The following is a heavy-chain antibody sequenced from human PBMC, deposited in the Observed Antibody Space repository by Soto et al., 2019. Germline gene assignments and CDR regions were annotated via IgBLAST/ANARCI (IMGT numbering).Heavy chain of an antibody. CDR3: AKTVFDSYDAFDI. Sequence: GGSLRLSCAASGFTFSSYAMRWVRQAPGNGLEWVSAISGSGGSTYYADSVKVRFNMSVDNSKNTLYLQMNSMRAEDTAVYYCAKTVFDSYDAFDIGGKGTMGTVSS. V-gene: IGHV3-23*01. D-gene: IGHD4-4*01. CDR1: GFTFSSYA. CDR2: ISGSGGST. J-gene: IGHJ3*02.